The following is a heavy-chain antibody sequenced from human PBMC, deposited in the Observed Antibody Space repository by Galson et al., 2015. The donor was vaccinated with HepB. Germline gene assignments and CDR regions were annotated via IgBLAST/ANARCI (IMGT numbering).Heavy chain of an antibody. V-gene: IGHV7-4-1*02. D-gene: IGHD3-3*01. J-gene: IGHJ6*03. CDR1: GYTFTAYI. CDR2: MNTNTGKT. CDR3: ARSPLRFLHWLTYYGYYYMDV. Sequence: SLRVSCAASGYTFTAYIVNWVRQAPGQGLEWMAWMNTNTGKTKYAPGFAGRFAISLDTSATTAYLQISSLETDDTAVYYCARSPLRFLHWLTYYGYYYMDVWGEGTTVTVSS.